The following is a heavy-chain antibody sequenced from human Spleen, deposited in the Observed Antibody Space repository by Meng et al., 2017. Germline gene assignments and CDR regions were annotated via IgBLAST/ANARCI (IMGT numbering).Heavy chain of an antibody. CDR3: AKFGDTAMDLELDY. D-gene: IGHD5-18*01. Sequence: GESLKISCAASGFTFSSYGMHWVRQAPGKGLEWVAVIWYDGSNKYYADSVKGRFTISRDHSKNTLYLQMNSLRAEDTAVYYCAKFGDTAMDLELDYWGQGTRVTVSS. J-gene: IGHJ4*02. CDR1: GFTFSSYG. CDR2: IWYDGSNK. V-gene: IGHV3-33*06.